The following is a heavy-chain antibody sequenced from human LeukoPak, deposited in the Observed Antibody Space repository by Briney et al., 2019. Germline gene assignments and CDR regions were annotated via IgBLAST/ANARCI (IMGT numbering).Heavy chain of an antibody. CDR1: GGSFSGYY. J-gene: IGHJ5*02. CDR3: ARHEGLGVAMST. Sequence: PSETLSLTCAVYGGSFSGYYWSWIRQPPGKGLEWIGEINHSGSTNYNPSLKSRVTISVDTSKNQFSLKLSSVTAADTAVYYCARHEGLGVAMSTWGQGTLVTVSS. CDR2: INHSGST. V-gene: IGHV4-34*01. D-gene: IGHD3-3*01.